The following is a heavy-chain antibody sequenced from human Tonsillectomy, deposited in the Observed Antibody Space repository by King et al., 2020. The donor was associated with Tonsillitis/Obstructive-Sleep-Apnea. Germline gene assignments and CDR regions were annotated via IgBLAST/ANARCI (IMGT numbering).Heavy chain of an antibody. Sequence: VQLVESGGGLVQPGGSLRLSCAASGFTFSSYWMSWVRQAPGKGLEWVANIKQDGGDKYYVDSVKGRFTISRDNAKNSLYLQLNSLITEDTAVYYCALFGQRQLARGDHWGQGPLVTVSS. CDR2: IKQDGGDK. CDR1: GFTFSSYW. CDR3: ALFGQRQLARGDH. J-gene: IGHJ4*02. D-gene: IGHD6-13*01. V-gene: IGHV3-7*01.